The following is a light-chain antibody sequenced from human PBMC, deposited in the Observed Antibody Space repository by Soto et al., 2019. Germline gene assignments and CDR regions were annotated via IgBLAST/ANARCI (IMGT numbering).Light chain of an antibody. V-gene: IGKV3-20*01. Sequence: IVLTHSAATLSLSPGERATLSCRASQSVTSYLAWYQQNPGQAPRLLIYGASFRATDVPDRFTAGGSGTDFTLTISGLEPEDYAVYYCQQYGRARLTFGGGTKV. CDR3: QQYGRARLT. CDR2: GAS. CDR1: QSVTSY. J-gene: IGKJ4*01.